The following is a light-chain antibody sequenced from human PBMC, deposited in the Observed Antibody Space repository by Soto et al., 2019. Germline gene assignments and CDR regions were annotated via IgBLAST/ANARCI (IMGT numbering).Light chain of an antibody. V-gene: IGKV3-20*01. CDR3: QQYGSSPWT. J-gene: IGKJ1*01. CDR2: GAS. CDR1: ESVASNY. Sequence: EIVLTQSPGTLSLSPGEGATLSCRASESVASNYLTWYQQKPGQAPRLLFYGASIRATGIPDRVSGSGSGPDFTLTLTRLQPEDFAVYYCQQYGSSPWTSGQGTKVEIK.